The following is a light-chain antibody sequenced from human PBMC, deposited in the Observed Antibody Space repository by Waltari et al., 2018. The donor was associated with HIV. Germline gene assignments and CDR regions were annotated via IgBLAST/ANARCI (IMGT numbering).Light chain of an antibody. Sequence: QSLLTQPPSVSAAPGQRVTISCSGSSSNVGKRPVSWYQQFPGAPPKLLIYENYQRPSDIPDRFSGSKSGSSATRDITGLQAEDEADYYCGAWDDSLRAGIFGGGTKLSVL. CDR1: SSNVGKRP. CDR3: GAWDDSLRAGI. CDR2: ENY. J-gene: IGLJ2*01. V-gene: IGLV1-51*02.